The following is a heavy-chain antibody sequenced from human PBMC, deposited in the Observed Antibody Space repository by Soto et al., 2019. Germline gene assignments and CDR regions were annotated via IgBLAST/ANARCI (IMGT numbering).Heavy chain of an antibody. J-gene: IGHJ6*02. CDR1: GGSFSGYY. CDR3: PRLRGWLGGLSEYYYYGMDV. CDR2: INHSGSP. D-gene: IGHD6-19*01. Sequence: PSETLSLTCAVYGGSFSGYYWSCIRQPPEKGLGWDGEINHSGSPNYNPSLKSRSPISVDTPTTQSSLKLGSVTAAAPAVYNCPRLRGWLGGLSEYYYYGMDVWGQGTTVTVSS. V-gene: IGHV4-34*01.